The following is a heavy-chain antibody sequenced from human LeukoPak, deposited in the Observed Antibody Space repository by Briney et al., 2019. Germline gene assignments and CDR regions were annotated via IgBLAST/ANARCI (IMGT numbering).Heavy chain of an antibody. V-gene: IGHV4-39*01. D-gene: IGHD6-13*01. CDR2: ICYSGST. Sequence: KPSETLSLTCTVSGGSISSSSYYWGWIRQPPGNGLEWIGSICYSGSTYHNPSLKSRVTISVDTSKNQFSLKLSSVTAADTAVYYCARPWVAAAGYWFDPWGQGTLVTVSS. J-gene: IGHJ5*02. CDR3: ARPWVAAAGYWFDP. CDR1: GGSISSSSYY.